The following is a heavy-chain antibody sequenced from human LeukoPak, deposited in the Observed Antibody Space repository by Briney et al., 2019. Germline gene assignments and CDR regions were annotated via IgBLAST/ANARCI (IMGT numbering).Heavy chain of an antibody. V-gene: IGHV3-20*04. CDR2: INWNGGST. CDR1: GFTFDDYG. CDR3: ARGIGYSPGLGKWVDP. J-gene: IGHJ5*02. D-gene: IGHD3-22*01. Sequence: GGSLRLSCAASGFTFDDYGMSWVRQAPGKGLEWVSGINWNGGSTGYADSVKGRFTISRDNAKNSLYLQMNSLRAEDTAVYYCARGIGYSPGLGKWVDPWGQGTLVTVSS.